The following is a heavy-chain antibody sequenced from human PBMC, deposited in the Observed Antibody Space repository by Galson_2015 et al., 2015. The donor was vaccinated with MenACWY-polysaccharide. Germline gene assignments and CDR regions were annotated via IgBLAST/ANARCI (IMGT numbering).Heavy chain of an antibody. J-gene: IGHJ6*02. V-gene: IGHV1-8*01. Sequence: SVKVSCKASGYTFTSYDINWVRQAPGQGLEWMGWMNPNSGTTGYAQGIQGRVTMTRDTSISTAYMELGSLRSEDTAVYYCARTKKELIELMGYARPSSSYDGMDGWGQGTTVAVSS. D-gene: IGHD2-8*01. CDR3: ARTKKELIELMGYARPSSSYDGMDG. CDR1: GYTFTSYD. CDR2: MNPNSGTT.